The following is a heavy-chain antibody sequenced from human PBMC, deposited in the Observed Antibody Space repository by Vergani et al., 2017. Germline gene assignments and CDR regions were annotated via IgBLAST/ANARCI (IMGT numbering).Heavy chain of an antibody. V-gene: IGHV1-2*02. D-gene: IGHD2-2*01. Sequence: QVQVVQSGAEVKKSGASVKVSCKTSGYTFSNYYMHWVRQAPGQGLEWMGWINPNNGGSNYAQKFQDRVTMTRDPSITTAYMELSRLRSDDTAVYYCARMGHCITTNCYDHPSWGQGTLVTVSS. CDR1: GYTFSNYY. CDR2: INPNNGGS. J-gene: IGHJ5*02. CDR3: ARMGHCITTNCYDHPS.